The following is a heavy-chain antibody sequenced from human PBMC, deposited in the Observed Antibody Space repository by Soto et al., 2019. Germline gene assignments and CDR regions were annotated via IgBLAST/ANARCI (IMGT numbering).Heavy chain of an antibody. CDR1: GYTFISHG. D-gene: IGHD2-15*01. CDR2: ISGKNGNT. Sequence: QVQLVQSGVEVKKPGSSVKVSCKASGYTFISHGISWVRQAPGQGLEWMGGISGKNGNTNYAQKLQGRVTLTTDTSTSTAYMELRSLRSDDTAVYYCARVSSSIVVVPDYGMDVWGQWTTVTVSS. CDR3: ARVSSSIVVVPDYGMDV. V-gene: IGHV1-18*04. J-gene: IGHJ6*02.